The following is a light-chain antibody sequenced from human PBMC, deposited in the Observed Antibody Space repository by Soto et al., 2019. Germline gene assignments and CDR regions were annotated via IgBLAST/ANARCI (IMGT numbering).Light chain of an antibody. J-gene: IGKJ5*01. CDR1: ENINNY. V-gene: IGKV1-33*01. CDR3: QQYENLPT. Sequence: DIQMAQAPSSLSASVVDRVTITCQASENINNYLNWYQQKPGRAPKLLIYDASNFEAGVPSRFRGSGSGTDFTFTTSRLQPEDIATSYCQQYENLPTFGQGTRPEIK. CDR2: DAS.